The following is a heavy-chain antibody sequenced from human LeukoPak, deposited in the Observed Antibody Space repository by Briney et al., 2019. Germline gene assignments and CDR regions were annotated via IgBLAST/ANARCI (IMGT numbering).Heavy chain of an antibody. V-gene: IGHV4-34*01. CDR1: GGSFSGYY. CDR2: INHSGST. Sequence: PSETLSPTCAVYGGSFSGYYWSWIRQPPGKGLEWIGEINHSGSTYYNPSLKSRVTISVATSKNQFSLKLSSVTAADTAVYYCARGLGPSNWFDPWGQGTLVTVSS. J-gene: IGHJ5*02. CDR3: ARGLGPSNWFDP.